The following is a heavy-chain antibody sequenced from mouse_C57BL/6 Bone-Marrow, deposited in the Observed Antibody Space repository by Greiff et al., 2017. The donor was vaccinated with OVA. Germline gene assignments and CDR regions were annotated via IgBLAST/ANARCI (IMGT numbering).Heavy chain of an antibody. Sequence: QVQLQQPGAELVMPGASVKLSCKASGYTFTSYWMHWVKQRPGQGLEWNGEIDPSDSYTNYNQKFKGKSTLTVDKSSSTAYMQLSSLTSEDSAVYYCARRHYGSSWFAYWGQGTLVTVSA. CDR3: ARRHYGSSWFAY. CDR2: IDPSDSYT. V-gene: IGHV1-69*01. J-gene: IGHJ3*01. D-gene: IGHD1-1*01. CDR1: GYTFTSYW.